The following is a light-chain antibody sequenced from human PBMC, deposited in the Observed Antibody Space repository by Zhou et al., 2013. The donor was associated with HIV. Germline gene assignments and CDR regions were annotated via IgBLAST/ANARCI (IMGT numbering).Light chain of an antibody. Sequence: DIVLTQSPLSLPVILGEAASISCRSSQSLLHSNGYNYLDWYVQKPGQSPKLLMYLGSHRASGVPDRISGSGSGKDFTLQINRVEAEDVGTYYCNGSSPDSTWTFGQGTKVEV. CDR2: LGS. CDR1: QSLLHSNGYNY. V-gene: IGKV2-28*01. CDR3: NGSSPDSTWT. J-gene: IGKJ1*01.